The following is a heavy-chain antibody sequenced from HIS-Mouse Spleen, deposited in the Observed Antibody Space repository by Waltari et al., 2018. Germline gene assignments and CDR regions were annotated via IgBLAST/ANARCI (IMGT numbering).Heavy chain of an antibody. CDR3: ARERRGPGWFDP. V-gene: IGHV3-7*01. CDR2: KKQDGSGK. D-gene: IGHD5-12*01. CDR1: GFTFSSYW. Sequence: EVQLVESGGGLVQPGGSLRLSCAASGFTFSSYWMSWVRQAPGKGLEGVEKKKQDGSGKYYVDSVKGRFTISRDNAKNSLYLQMNSLRAEDTAVYYCARERRGPGWFDPWGQGTLVTVSS. J-gene: IGHJ5*02.